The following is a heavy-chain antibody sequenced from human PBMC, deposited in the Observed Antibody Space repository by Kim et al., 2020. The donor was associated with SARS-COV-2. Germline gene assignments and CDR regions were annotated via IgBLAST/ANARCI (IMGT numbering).Heavy chain of an antibody. CDR3: AREGVVAATNGMDV. J-gene: IGHJ6*02. D-gene: IGHD2-15*01. V-gene: IGHV3-11*05. Sequence: AASVKGRFTISRDNAKNSLYLQMNSLGAEDTAVYYCAREGVVAATNGMDVWGQGTTVTVSS.